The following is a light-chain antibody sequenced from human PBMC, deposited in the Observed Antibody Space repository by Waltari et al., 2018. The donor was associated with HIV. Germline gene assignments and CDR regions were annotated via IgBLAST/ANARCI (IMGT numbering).Light chain of an antibody. CDR1: SSDVGAYNF. Sequence: QSALTQPASVSGSPGQSITISCTGTSSDVGAYNFVSWYQQHPGKAPKLMIYDVSSRPSGVADRFSGSKAGNAASLTISGLQAEDEADYYCCSYTSSSALVFGGGTKLTVL. CDR3: CSYTSSSALV. V-gene: IGLV2-14*03. CDR2: DVS. J-gene: IGLJ3*02.